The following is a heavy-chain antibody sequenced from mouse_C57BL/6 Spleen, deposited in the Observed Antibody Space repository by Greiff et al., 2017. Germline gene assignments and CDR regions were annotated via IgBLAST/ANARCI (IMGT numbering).Heavy chain of an antibody. D-gene: IGHD1-1*01. V-gene: IGHV1-39*01. CDR3: ASATTVVEMDY. CDR2: INPNYGTT. J-gene: IGHJ4*01. Sequence: VQLQQSGPELVKPGASEKISCKASGYSFTDYNMNWVKQSNGKSLEWIGVINPNYGTTSYNQKFKGKATLTVDQSSSPAYMQLNSLKSEDSAVYYCASATTVVEMDYWGQGTSVTVSS. CDR1: GYSFTDYN.